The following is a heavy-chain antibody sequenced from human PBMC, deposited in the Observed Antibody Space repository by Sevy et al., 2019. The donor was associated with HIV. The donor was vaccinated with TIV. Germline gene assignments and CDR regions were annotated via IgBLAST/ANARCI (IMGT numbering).Heavy chain of an antibody. D-gene: IGHD5-18*01. CDR3: ARRGSGDTAMVLMGIDAFDI. J-gene: IGHJ3*02. Sequence: GESLKSSCKGSGYSFTSYWIGWVRQMPGKGLEWMGIIYPGDSDTRYSPSFQGQVTISADKSIGTAYLGWGSLKASDTTMYYCARRGSGDTAMVLMGIDAFDIWGQGTMVTDSS. CDR2: IYPGDSDT. CDR1: GYSFTSYW. V-gene: IGHV5-51*01.